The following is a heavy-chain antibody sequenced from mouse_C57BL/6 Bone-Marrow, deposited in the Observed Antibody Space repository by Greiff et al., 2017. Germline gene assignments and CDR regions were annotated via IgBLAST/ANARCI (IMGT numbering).Heavy chain of an antibody. D-gene: IGHD1-1*01. J-gene: IGHJ2*01. CDR1: GYTFTSYW. V-gene: IGHV1-69*01. Sequence: QVQLQQPGAELVMPGASVKLSCKASGYTFTSYWMHWVKQRPGQGLEWIGELDPSDSYTNYNQKFKGKSTLTVDKSSSTAYMQLSSLTSEDSAVYYCAREGYYGSSLYYFDYWGQGTTLTVSS. CDR2: LDPSDSYT. CDR3: AREGYYGSSLYYFDY.